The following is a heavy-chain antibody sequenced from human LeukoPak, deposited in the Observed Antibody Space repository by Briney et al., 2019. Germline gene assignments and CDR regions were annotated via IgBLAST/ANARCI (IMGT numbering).Heavy chain of an antibody. CDR1: GFTFSSYS. J-gene: IGHJ4*02. V-gene: IGHV3-48*01. Sequence: GGSLRLSCAASGFTFSSYSMNWVRQAPGKGLEWVSYISSSSSTIYYADSVKGRFTISRDNAKNSLYLQMNSLRAEDTAVYYCARDGGRILTGYYFGYWGQGTLVTVSS. D-gene: IGHD3-9*01. CDR3: ARDGGRILTGYYFGY. CDR2: ISSSSSTI.